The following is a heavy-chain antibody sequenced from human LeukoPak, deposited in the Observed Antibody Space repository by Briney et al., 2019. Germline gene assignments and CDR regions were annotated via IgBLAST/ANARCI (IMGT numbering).Heavy chain of an antibody. CDR2: INPSGGST. D-gene: IGHD2-2*01. V-gene: IGHV1-46*01. Sequence: ASVKVSCKASGYTFTSYYIHWVRQAPGQGLEWMGLINPSGGSTNYAQKFQGRVTMTRDTSTSTVYMELSSLRSEDTAVYYCARTSPRYCSSTSCYFDKTRTDAFDIWGQGTMVTVSS. CDR1: GYTFTSYY. CDR3: ARTSPRYCSSTSCYFDKTRTDAFDI. J-gene: IGHJ3*02.